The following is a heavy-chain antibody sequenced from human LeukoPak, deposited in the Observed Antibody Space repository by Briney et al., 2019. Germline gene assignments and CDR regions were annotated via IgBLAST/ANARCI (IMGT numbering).Heavy chain of an antibody. CDR1: GGSFSGYY. CDR3: ARHLPRSGRLDY. V-gene: IGHV4-34*01. D-gene: IGHD3-10*01. Sequence: PSETLSLTCAVYGGSFSGYYWSWIRQPPGKGLEWIGEINHSGSTNYNPSLKSRVTISVDTSKNQFSLKLSSVTAADTAVYYCARHLPRSGRLDYWGQGTLVTVSS. CDR2: INHSGST. J-gene: IGHJ4*02.